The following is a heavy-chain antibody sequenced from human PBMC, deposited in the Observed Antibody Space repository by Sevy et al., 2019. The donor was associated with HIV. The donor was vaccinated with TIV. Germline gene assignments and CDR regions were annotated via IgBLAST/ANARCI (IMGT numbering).Heavy chain of an antibody. CDR2: SGST. J-gene: IGHJ4*02. Sequence: SETLSLTCTVSGVSVSPYYWAWIRQPPGKGLECVAFSGSTNYNHSLKSRATTSADTSKNQFSLKLSSVTAADTAIYYCARGGPNQQQLDYFDHWGQGTLVTVSS. D-gene: IGHD1-1*01. CDR3: ARGGPNQQQLDYFDH. V-gene: IGHV4-59*02. CDR1: GVSVSPYY.